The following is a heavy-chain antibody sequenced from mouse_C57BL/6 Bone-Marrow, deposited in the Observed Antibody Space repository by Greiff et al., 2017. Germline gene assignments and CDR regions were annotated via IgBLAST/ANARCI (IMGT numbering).Heavy chain of an antibody. D-gene: IGHD1-1*01. V-gene: IGHV1-64*01. CDR3: ARGGSSFWYFDV. CDR2: IHPNSGST. Sequence: QAQLQQPGAELVKPGASVKLSCKASGYTFTSYWMHWVKQRPGQGLEWIGMIHPNSGSTNYNEKFKSKATLTVDKSSSTAYMQLSSLTSEDSAVYYCARGGSSFWYFDVWGTGTTVTVSS. CDR1: GYTFTSYW. J-gene: IGHJ1*03.